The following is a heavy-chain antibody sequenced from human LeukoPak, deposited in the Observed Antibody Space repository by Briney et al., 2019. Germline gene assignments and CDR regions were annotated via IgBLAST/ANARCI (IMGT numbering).Heavy chain of an antibody. CDR2: ISGSGGST. V-gene: IGHV3-23*01. D-gene: IGHD1-14*01. CDR1: GFTFSSYA. Sequence: GGSLRLXCAASGFTFSSYAMSWVRQAPGKELEWVSAISGSGGSTYYADSVKGRFTISRDNSKNTLYLQMNSLRAEDTAVYYCASRNEVVDYWGQGTLVTVSS. J-gene: IGHJ4*02. CDR3: ASRNEVVDY.